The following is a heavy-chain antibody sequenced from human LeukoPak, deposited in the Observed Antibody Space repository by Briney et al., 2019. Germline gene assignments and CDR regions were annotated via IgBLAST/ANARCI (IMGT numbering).Heavy chain of an antibody. D-gene: IGHD3-16*02. CDR3: ARGGIMITFGGLIHRPLDY. CDR1: GYTFNEYE. J-gene: IGHJ4*02. CDR2: MNPYNGRT. Sequence: ASVKVSCKASGYTFNEYEINWVRQATGQGLEWMGWMNPYNGRTAYAQKFQGRVTMTRNTSIGTAYVELSSLRSEDTAVYYCARGGIMITFGGLIHRPLDYWGQGTLVTVSS. V-gene: IGHV1-8*01.